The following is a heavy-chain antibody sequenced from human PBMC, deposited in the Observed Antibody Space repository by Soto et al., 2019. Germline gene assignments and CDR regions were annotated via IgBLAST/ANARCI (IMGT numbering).Heavy chain of an antibody. CDR2: IRSKPNNYAT. Sequence: EVQLVESGGGLVQPGGSLKLSCAASGFSFSGSGIHWVRQASGKGLEWIGRIRSKPNNYATAYVASVKGRFTISRDDSKNTAYLQMNSLKTVDTAVYYCTRLDDVRIEPAFDYWGQGTLVTVSS. J-gene: IGHJ4*02. CDR1: GFSFSGSG. CDR3: TRLDDVRIEPAFDY. D-gene: IGHD2-2*01. V-gene: IGHV3-73*02.